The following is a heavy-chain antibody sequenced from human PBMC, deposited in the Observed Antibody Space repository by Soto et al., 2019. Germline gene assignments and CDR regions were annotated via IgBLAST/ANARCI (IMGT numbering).Heavy chain of an antibody. CDR2: IYYSGST. V-gene: IGHV4-31*03. D-gene: IGHD3-3*01. Sequence: SETLSLTCTVSGGSISSGGYYWSWIRQHPGKGLEWIGYIYYSGSTYYNPSLKSRVTISVDTSKNQFSLKLSSVTAADTAVYYRARYYDDAFDIWGQGTMVTVSS. J-gene: IGHJ3*02. CDR1: GGSISSGGYY. CDR3: ARYYDDAFDI.